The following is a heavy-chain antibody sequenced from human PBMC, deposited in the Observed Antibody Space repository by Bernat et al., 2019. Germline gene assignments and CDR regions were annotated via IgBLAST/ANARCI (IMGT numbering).Heavy chain of an antibody. V-gene: IGHV4-59*01. CDR1: GGSISSYY. J-gene: IGHJ2*01. Sequence: QVQLQESGPGLVKPSQTLSLTCTVSGGSISSYYWSWTRQPPGKGLEWIGYIYYSGSTNYNPSLKSRVTISVDTSKNQFSLKLTSVTAADTAVYYCASVFGGNSAYWYFDLWGRGTLVTVSS. D-gene: IGHD4-23*01. CDR3: ASVFGGNSAYWYFDL. CDR2: IYYSGST.